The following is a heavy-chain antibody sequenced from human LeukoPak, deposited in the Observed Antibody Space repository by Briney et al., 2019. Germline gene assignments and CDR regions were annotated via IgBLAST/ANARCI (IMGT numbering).Heavy chain of an antibody. J-gene: IGHJ4*02. V-gene: IGHV4-39*07. CDR2: IYYSGST. CDR3: ARVVGATNGWVDN. CDR1: GGSISSSSYY. D-gene: IGHD1-26*01. Sequence: PSETLSLTCTVSGGSISSSSYYWGWIRQPPGKGLEWIGSIYYSGSTNYNPSLKSRVTISVDTSKNQFSLKLSSVTAADTAVYYCARVVGATNGWVDNWGQGTLVTVSS.